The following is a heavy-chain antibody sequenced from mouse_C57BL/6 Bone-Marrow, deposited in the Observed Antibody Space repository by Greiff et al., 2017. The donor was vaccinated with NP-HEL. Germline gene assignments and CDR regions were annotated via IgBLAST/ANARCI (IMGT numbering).Heavy chain of an antibody. V-gene: IGHV5S21*01. J-gene: IGHJ4*01. CDR2: ISSGGDYI. D-gene: IGHD2-1*01. Sequence: EVKVEESGEGLVKPGGSLKLSCAASGFTFSSYAMSWVRQTPEKRLEWVAYISSGGDYIYYADTVKGRFTISRDNARNTLYLQMSSLKSEDTAMYYCARDDLLGHYYAMDYWGQGTSVTVSS. CDR3: ARDDLLGHYYAMDY. CDR1: GFTFSSYA.